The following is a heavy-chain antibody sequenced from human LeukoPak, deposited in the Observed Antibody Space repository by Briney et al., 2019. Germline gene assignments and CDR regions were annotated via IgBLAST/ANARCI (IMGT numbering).Heavy chain of an antibody. Sequence: SVKVSCKASGGTFSSYAISWVRQAPGQGLEWMGGIIPIFGTANYAQKFQGRVTITTDESTSTAYMELSSLRSEDTAVYYCARGLTPGGGSGSDVRYYYCYMDVWGKGTTVTVSS. D-gene: IGHD3-10*01. CDR1: GGTFSSYA. CDR2: IIPIFGTA. J-gene: IGHJ6*03. CDR3: ARGLTPGGGSGSDVRYYYCYMDV. V-gene: IGHV1-69*05.